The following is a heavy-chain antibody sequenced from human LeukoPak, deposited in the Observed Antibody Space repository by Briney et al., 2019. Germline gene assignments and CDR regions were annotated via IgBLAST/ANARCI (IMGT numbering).Heavy chain of an antibody. Sequence: GGSLRLSCAASGFXFSSYSMRWVRQAPGKGREWFSGIGPSGASTSYTDSVKGRYTVSRDNSKRTLYLEMNSLKAEDTAVYYCAKRGGSSRDKGYFDYWGQGTLVTVSS. CDR1: GFXFSSYS. V-gene: IGHV3-23*01. D-gene: IGHD1-26*01. CDR3: AKRGGSSRDKGYFDY. J-gene: IGHJ4*02. CDR2: IGPSGAST.